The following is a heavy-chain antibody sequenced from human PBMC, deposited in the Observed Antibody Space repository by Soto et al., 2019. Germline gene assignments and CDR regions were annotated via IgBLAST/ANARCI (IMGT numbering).Heavy chain of an antibody. J-gene: IGHJ4*02. V-gene: IGHV4-59*08. CDR2: MHHSGST. Sequence: PSETLSLTCTVSGVSITSHYWSWIRQSPGKGLEWIAYMHHSGSTNYNPSLKSRVTVSIDTSKSQVSLKLSSVTAADTAVYYCATTTITSLDYWGQGTLVTVSS. CDR3: ATTTITSLDY. CDR1: GVSITSHY. D-gene: IGHD3-10*01.